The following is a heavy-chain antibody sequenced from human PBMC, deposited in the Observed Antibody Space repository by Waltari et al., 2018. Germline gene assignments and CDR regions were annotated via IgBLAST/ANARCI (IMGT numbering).Heavy chain of an antibody. CDR1: GGSFSGYY. CDR3: ARSTPWRDGYNS. CDR2: INHSGST. D-gene: IGHD5-12*01. Sequence: QVQLQQWGAGLLKPSETLSLTCAVYGGSFSGYYWSWIRQPPGKGLEWIGEINHSGSTNYNPSLKSRVTISVDTSKNQFSLKLSSVTAADTAVYYCARSTPWRDGYNSWGQGTLVTVSS. J-gene: IGHJ4*02. V-gene: IGHV4-34*01.